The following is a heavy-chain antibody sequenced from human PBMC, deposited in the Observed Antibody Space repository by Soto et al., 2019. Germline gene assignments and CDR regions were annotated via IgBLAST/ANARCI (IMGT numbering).Heavy chain of an antibody. J-gene: IGHJ6*02. Sequence: VKSSEEGCGDSVTRSWSGWVRQMPGKGLECMGIIYPSDSDTRYSPSFQGQVTISADKSISTAYLQWSSLKASDTAMYYCARTESGYSYGFADVWGQGTTVTVSS. CDR3: ARTESGYSYGFADV. CDR2: IYPSDSDT. D-gene: IGHD5-18*01. V-gene: IGHV5-51*01. CDR1: GDSVTRSW.